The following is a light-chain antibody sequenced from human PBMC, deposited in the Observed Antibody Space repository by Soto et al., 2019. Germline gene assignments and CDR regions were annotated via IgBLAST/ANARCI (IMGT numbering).Light chain of an antibody. J-gene: IGKJ2*01. CDR3: MQGTHWPPYT. V-gene: IGKV2-30*02. CDR1: QSLVHRDGNTY. Sequence: EVLMTQSPLSLPVNLGEPAAISCRSSQSLVHRDGNTYLSWFHQRPSQSPGRLIFYASKRDFGVRDRFSGSGSVCDFTLMISGVKTEDVGIYYCMQGTHWPPYTFGQGTNLEI. CDR2: YAS.